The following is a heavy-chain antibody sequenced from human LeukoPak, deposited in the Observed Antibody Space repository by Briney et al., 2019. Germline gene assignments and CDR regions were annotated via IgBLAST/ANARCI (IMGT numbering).Heavy chain of an antibody. CDR2: ISSGGTYI. CDR1: GFTFSIYT. D-gene: IGHD6-6*01. Sequence: GGSLRLSCATSGFTFSIYTMNWVRQAPGKGLEWVSCISSGGTYIYNADSVKGRFTISRDNAKNSLYLQMNNLRAEDTAVYYCAREEDSSTIRPSHGMDVWGQGTTVTVSS. J-gene: IGHJ6*02. V-gene: IGHV3-21*01. CDR3: AREEDSSTIRPSHGMDV.